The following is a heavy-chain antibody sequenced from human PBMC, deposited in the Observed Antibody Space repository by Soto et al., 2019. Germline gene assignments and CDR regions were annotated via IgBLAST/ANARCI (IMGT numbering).Heavy chain of an antibody. CDR1: GGAISSGTNY. D-gene: IGHD2-8*01. CDR3: ATMGYATGWYHFDY. CDR2: IYFRGST. J-gene: IGHJ4*02. V-gene: IGHV4-39*01. Sequence: QLHLQESGPGLVEPSETLSLTCSVSGGAISSGTNYWGWVRRAPGKGLEWIGNIYFRGSTYYNPSLKSRVTIAIDTSKNQFSLKLRSVTAADTAVYYCATMGYATGWYHFDYWGQGALVTVSS.